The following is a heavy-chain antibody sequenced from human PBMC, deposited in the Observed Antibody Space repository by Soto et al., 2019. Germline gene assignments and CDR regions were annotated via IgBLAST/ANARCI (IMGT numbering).Heavy chain of an antibody. J-gene: IGHJ4*02. CDR2: ISSSGSTI. V-gene: IGHV3-48*03. D-gene: IGHD1-1*01. CDR1: GFTFSSYE. CDR3: ARDGYLVDY. Sequence: GGSLRLSCAASGFTFSSYEMNWVRQAPGKGLEWVSYISSSGSTIDYADSLKGRFTISRDNAKNSLYLQMNSLSAEDRAVHHIARDGYLVDYWGQGTLVTVSS.